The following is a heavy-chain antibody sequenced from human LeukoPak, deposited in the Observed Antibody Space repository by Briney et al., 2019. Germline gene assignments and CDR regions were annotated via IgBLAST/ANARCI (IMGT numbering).Heavy chain of an antibody. CDR1: GGSFSGYY. D-gene: IGHD3-22*01. CDR2: INHSGST. CDR3: ARHTYYYDSSAGGFDY. Sequence: SETLSLTCAVYGGSFSGYYWSWIRQPPGKGLEWIGEINHSGSTNYNPSLKSRVTISVDTSKNQFYLKLSSVTAADTAVYYCARHTYYYDSSAGGFDYWGQGTLVTVSS. J-gene: IGHJ4*02. V-gene: IGHV4-34*01.